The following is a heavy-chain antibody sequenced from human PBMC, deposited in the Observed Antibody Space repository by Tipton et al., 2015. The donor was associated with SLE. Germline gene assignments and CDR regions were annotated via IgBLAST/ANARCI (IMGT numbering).Heavy chain of an antibody. V-gene: IGHV6-1*01. CDR2: TYYKSDWQN. CDR1: GDSVSSNTAA. Sequence: PGLVKPSQTLSLTCVISGDSVSSNTAAWTWIRQSPSRGLEWLGRTYYKSDWQNEYAVSVKGRITINADTSKNQFSLRLDSMAPEDTALYYCAGEELNVYSYWGQGTPVTVSS. J-gene: IGHJ4*02. D-gene: IGHD1-7*01. CDR3: AGEELNVYSY.